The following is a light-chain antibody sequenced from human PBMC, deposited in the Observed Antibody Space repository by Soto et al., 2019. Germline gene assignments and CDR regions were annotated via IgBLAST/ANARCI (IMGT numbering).Light chain of an antibody. Sequence: EIVLTQSPGTLSLSPGERATLSCRASQSVTSSYLAWWQQKPGQAPRLLIYGASSRATGIPDRFSGSGSVTDFTLTISRLEPEDFAVYFCQQYGSSPTTFGQGTKVEIK. CDR3: QQYGSSPTT. CDR2: GAS. J-gene: IGKJ1*01. V-gene: IGKV3-20*01. CDR1: QSVTSSY.